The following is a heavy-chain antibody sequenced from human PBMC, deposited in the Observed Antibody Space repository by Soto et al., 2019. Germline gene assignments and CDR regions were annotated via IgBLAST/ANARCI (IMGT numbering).Heavy chain of an antibody. CDR2: IYYSGIT. Sequence: QVQLQESGPGLVKPSETLSLICTVSGGSISSYYWTWIRQPPGKGLEWIGYIYYSGITNYNPSLKSRVTISVDTSKNQFSLKLSSVTAADTAVYYCARLPLADYGGIFDPWGQGTLVTVSS. V-gene: IGHV4-59*01. CDR1: GGSISSYY. CDR3: ARLPLADYGGIFDP. D-gene: IGHD4-17*01. J-gene: IGHJ5*02.